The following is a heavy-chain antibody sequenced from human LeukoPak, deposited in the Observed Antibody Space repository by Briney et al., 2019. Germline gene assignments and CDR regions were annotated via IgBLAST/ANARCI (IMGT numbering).Heavy chain of an antibody. Sequence: ASVKVSCKASGYTFTSYAMHWVRQAPGQRLEWMGWINAGNGNTKYSQKFQGRVTITRDTSASTAYMELSSLRSEDTAVYYCARDGGIVGAKYYFDYWGQGTLVTVSS. CDR1: GYTFTSYA. D-gene: IGHD1-26*01. CDR3: ARDGGIVGAKYYFDY. J-gene: IGHJ4*02. V-gene: IGHV1-3*01. CDR2: INAGNGNT.